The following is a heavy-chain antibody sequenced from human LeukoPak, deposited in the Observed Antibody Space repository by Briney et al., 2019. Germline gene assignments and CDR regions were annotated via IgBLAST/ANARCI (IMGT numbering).Heavy chain of an antibody. CDR1: GFTFSSYW. CDR2: IKQDGSEK. V-gene: IGHV3-7*01. D-gene: IGHD3-22*01. J-gene: IGHJ4*02. CDR3: AKKGPNYYDSSGSSAPYFDY. Sequence: PGGSLRLSCAASGFTFSSYWMSWVRQAPGKGLEWVANIKQDGSEKYYVDSVKGRFTISRDNAKNSLYLQMNSLRAEDTAVYYCAKKGPNYYDSSGSSAPYFDYWGQGTLVTVSS.